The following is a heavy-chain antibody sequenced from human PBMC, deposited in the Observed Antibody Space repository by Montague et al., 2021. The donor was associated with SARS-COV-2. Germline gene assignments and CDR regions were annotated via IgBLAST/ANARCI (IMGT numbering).Heavy chain of an antibody. CDR1: GFIFSSFT. Sequence: YLRLSCAASGFIFSSFTMNWVRQAPGKGLEWVSFINSGGSTTHYADSVRGRFTISRDNSKNTLYLQMNSLRGEDTAVYYCAKGWVVGAIFDSWGQGALVTVSS. V-gene: IGHV3-23*03. CDR3: AKGWVVGAIFDS. CDR2: INSGGSTT. J-gene: IGHJ4*02. D-gene: IGHD1-26*01.